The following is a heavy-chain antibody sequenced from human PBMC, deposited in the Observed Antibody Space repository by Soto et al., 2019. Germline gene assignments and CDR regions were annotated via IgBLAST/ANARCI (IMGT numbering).Heavy chain of an antibody. CDR1: GFTFSNYS. V-gene: IGHV3-30-3*01. Sequence: GGSLRLSCSASGFTFSNYSMHWVRQAPGKGLEWVAVISKDGDKKYYADSVKGRFTISRDNSKNTLYLQMNSLRPEDTAVHYCAREWSVANPGYWGQGTQVTVSS. J-gene: IGHJ4*02. D-gene: IGHD5-12*01. CDR2: ISKDGDKK. CDR3: AREWSVANPGY.